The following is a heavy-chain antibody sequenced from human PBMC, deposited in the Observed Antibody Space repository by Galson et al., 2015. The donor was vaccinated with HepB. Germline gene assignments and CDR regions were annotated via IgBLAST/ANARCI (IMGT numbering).Heavy chain of an antibody. J-gene: IGHJ6*02. CDR2: ISSSSSYI. V-gene: IGHV3-21*01. CDR1: GFTFSSYS. CDR3: ARDAYQLLYSGYYYYGMDV. Sequence: SLRLSCAASGFTFSSYSMNWVRQAPGKGLEWVPSISSSSSYIYYADSVKGRFTISRDNAKNSLYLQMNSLRAEDTAVYYCARDAYQLLYSGYYYYGMDVWGQGTTVTVSS. D-gene: IGHD2-2*02.